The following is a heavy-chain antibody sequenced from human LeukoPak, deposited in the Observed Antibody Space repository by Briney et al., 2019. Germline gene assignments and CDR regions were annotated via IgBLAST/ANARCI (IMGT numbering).Heavy chain of an antibody. CDR2: IYYSGST. CDR1: GGSISSGGYY. CDR3: ARAGDFWSGYPSRNYMDV. J-gene: IGHJ6*03. Sequence: PSETLSLTCTVSGGSISSGGYYWSWIRQHPGKGLEWIGYIYYSGSTYYNPSLKSRVTISVDTSKKQFSLKLSSVTAADTAVYYCARAGDFWSGYPSRNYMDVWGKGTTVTVSS. V-gene: IGHV4-31*03. D-gene: IGHD3-3*01.